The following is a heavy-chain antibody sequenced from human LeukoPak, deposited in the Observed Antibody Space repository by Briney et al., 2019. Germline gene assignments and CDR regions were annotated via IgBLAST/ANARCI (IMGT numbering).Heavy chain of an antibody. Sequence: SETLSLTCTVSGGSIISSSYYWGWIRQPPGKGLEWIGSIYYSGSTYYNTSLKSRVTISVDTSKNQFSMKLSSLTAANTAVYYGASGGKNKVGAIYPDDFDIWGQGTMVTVSS. CDR3: ASGGKNKVGAIYPDDFDI. V-gene: IGHV4-39*01. CDR1: GGSIISSSYY. J-gene: IGHJ3*02. D-gene: IGHD1-26*01. CDR2: IYYSGST.